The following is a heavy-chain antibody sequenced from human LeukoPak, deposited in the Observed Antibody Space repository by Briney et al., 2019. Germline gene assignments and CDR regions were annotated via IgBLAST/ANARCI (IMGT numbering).Heavy chain of an antibody. V-gene: IGHV3-48*03. CDR3: ARVTGWSATYYYYYGMDV. J-gene: IGHJ6*02. CDR2: ISSSGSTI. D-gene: IGHD2-8*01. Sequence: TGGSLRLSCAASGFTFSSYEMNWVRQAPGKGLEWVSYISSSGSTIYYADSVKGRFTIFRDNAKNSLYLQMNSLRAEDTAVYYCARVTGWSATYYYYYGMDVWGQGTTVTVSS. CDR1: GFTFSSYE.